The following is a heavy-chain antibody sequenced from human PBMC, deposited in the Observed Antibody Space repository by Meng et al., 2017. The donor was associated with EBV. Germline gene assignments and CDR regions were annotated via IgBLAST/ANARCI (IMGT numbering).Heavy chain of an antibody. CDR2: FLPRLGAP. CDR3: ASEWGRAYSPAY. Sequence: AQLAQAAAGVRMARSSVTVSFKTAGGPCRNYGISWGRQAPEQGVEGLGGFLPRLGAPNYDQKFPRRVKISTDESTSTHYLALSSMRSNATAIYYCASEWGRAYSPAYWGQGTLVTVSS. J-gene: IGHJ4*02. D-gene: IGHD3-16*01. CDR1: GGPCRNYG. V-gene: IGHV1-69*01.